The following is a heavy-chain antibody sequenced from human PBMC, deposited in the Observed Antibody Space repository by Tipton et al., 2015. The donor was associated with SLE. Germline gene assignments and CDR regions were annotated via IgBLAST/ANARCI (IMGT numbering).Heavy chain of an antibody. D-gene: IGHD4-17*01. CDR3: ARADGDVPFDY. J-gene: IGHJ4*02. Sequence: TLSLTCTVSGGSISSSSYYWGWIRQPPGKGLEWIGSIYYSGSTNYNPSLKSRVTISVDTSKNQFSLKLSSVTAADTAVYYCARADGDVPFDYWGQGTLVTVSS. V-gene: IGHV4-39*07. CDR2: IYYSGST. CDR1: GGSISSSSYY.